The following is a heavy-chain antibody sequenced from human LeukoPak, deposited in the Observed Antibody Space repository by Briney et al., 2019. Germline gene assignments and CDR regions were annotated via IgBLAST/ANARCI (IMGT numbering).Heavy chain of an antibody. CDR2: IYYSGST. J-gene: IGHJ3*02. Sequence: SETLSLTCTVSGGSISSYYWSWIRQPPGKGLEWIGYIYYSGSTYYNPSLKSRVTISVDTSKNQFSLKLSSVTAADTAVYYCARGPVYYYDSSLQRPQDAFDIWGQGTMVTVSS. CDR1: GGSISSYY. CDR3: ARGPVYYYDSSLQRPQDAFDI. V-gene: IGHV4-59*06. D-gene: IGHD3-22*01.